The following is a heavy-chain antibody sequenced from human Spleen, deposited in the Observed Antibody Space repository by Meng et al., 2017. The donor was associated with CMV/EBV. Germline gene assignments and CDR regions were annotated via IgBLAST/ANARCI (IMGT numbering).Heavy chain of an antibody. D-gene: IGHD2-2*01. Sequence: GSLRLSCTVSGGSISGSNSYWGWIRQPPGKGLEWIGNIYYTGSAYYNPSLKSRVTISVDTSNNQFSLKANSMTAADSAVYYCARHQYCRSTTCPSDFWGQGTLVTVSS. CDR3: ARHQYCRSTTCPSDF. CDR1: GGSISGSNSY. CDR2: IYYTGSA. J-gene: IGHJ4*02. V-gene: IGHV4-39*01.